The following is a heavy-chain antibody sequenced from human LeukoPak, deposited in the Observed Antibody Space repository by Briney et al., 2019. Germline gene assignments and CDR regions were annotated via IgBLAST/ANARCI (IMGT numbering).Heavy chain of an antibody. CDR3: GYYDSSGYVDY. D-gene: IGHD3-22*01. CDR1: GASISGGDYY. CDR2: INHSGST. J-gene: IGHJ4*02. Sequence: PSETLSLTCTVSGASISGGDYYWSWIRQPPGKGLEWIGEINHSGSTNYNPSLKSRVTISVDTSKNQSSLKLSSVTAADTAVYYCGYYDSSGYVDYWGQGTLVTVSS. V-gene: IGHV4-34*01.